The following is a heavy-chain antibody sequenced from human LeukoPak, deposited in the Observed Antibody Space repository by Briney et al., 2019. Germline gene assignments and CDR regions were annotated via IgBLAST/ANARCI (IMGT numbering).Heavy chain of an antibody. Sequence: PSETLSLTCTVSGGSISSSSHYWGWIRQPPGKGLDWIGTIYYGGKTYYNPSLKSRVTISVDTSKNQFSLKLSSVTAADTAVYYCARNSGYDLGGGYYYYYMDVWGKGTTVTVSS. D-gene: IGHD5-12*01. CDR1: GGSISSSSHY. CDR3: ARNSGYDLGGGYYYYYMDV. J-gene: IGHJ6*03. CDR2: IYYGGKT. V-gene: IGHV4-39*07.